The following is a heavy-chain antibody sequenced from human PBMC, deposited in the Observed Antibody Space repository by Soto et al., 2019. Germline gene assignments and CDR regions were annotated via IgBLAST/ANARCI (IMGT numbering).Heavy chain of an antibody. CDR2: IKGDGTVI. CDR3: ARLVRAAANDC. CDR1: GFTFSSYW. Sequence: EVQLVESGGGLVQPGGSLRLSCAASGFTFSSYWMSWVRQAPGKGLEWVANIKGDGTVIYYVDSVKGRFTISRDNAKNSLNLQMDSGGDEDTAVYYCARLVRAAANDCWGQGALVTVSS. V-gene: IGHV3-7*04. J-gene: IGHJ4*02. D-gene: IGHD1-26*01.